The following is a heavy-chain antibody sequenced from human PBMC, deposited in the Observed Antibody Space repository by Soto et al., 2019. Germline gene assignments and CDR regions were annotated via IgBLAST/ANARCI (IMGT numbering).Heavy chain of an antibody. V-gene: IGHV3-23*01. CDR2: IIGSGGST. CDR3: AKDGNTYYYDSSGYSSVIHNWFDL. J-gene: IGHJ5*02. CDR1: GFTFSSYA. Sequence: GSLRLSCAASGFTFSSYAMSWGRPAPGKGLEWVSTIIGSGGSTDYADSVKGRFTISRDNSKNTLYLQMNSLRAEDSAVYYCAKDGNTYYYDSSGYSSVIHNWFDLWGQGTLVTVSS. D-gene: IGHD3-22*01.